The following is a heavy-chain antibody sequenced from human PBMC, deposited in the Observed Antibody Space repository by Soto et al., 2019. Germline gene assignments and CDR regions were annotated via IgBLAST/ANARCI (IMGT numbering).Heavy chain of an antibody. CDR1: GFTFSSYG. CDR2: ISYDGSNK. D-gene: IGHD3-3*01. V-gene: IGHV3-30*18. J-gene: IGHJ4*02. CDR3: AKLPRRTIFGVAQFDY. Sequence: QVQLVESGGGVVQPGRSLRLSCAASGFTFSSYGMHWVRQAPGKGLEWVAVISYDGSNKYYADSVKGRFTISRDNSKNTLYLQMNSLRAEDTAVYYCAKLPRRTIFGVAQFDYWGQGTLVTVSS.